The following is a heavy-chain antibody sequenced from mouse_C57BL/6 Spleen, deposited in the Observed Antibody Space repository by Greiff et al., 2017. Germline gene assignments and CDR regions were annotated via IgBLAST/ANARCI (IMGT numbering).Heavy chain of an antibody. J-gene: IGHJ4*01. CDR3: ARRGSSSYDMDY. CDR1: GYAFSSSW. Sequence: VQLQQSGPELVKPGASVKISCKASGYAFSSSWMNWVKQRPGKGLEWIGRIYPGDGDTNYNGKFKGKATLTADKSSSTAYMQLSSLTSEDSAVSVCARRGSSSYDMDYWGKGTTVTVSS. CDR2: IYPGDGDT. V-gene: IGHV1-82*01. D-gene: IGHD1-1*01.